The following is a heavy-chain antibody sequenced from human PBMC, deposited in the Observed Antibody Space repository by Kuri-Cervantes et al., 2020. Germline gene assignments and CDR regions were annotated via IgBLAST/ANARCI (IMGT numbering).Heavy chain of an antibody. D-gene: IGHD6-19*01. CDR1: GFTFSSYS. J-gene: IGHJ4*02. Sequence: GGSLRLSCAASGFTFSSYSMNWVCQAPGKGLEWVSSISSSRSYIYYADSVKGRFTISRDNSKNTLYLKMNSLRAEDTAVYYCARESVAALDYWGQGTLVTVSS. V-gene: IGHV3-21*01. CDR2: ISSSRSYI. CDR3: ARESVAALDY.